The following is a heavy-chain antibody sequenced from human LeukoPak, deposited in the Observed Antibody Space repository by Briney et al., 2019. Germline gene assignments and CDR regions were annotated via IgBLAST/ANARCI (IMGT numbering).Heavy chain of an antibody. V-gene: IGHV1-18*01. J-gene: IGHJ4*02. CDR3: AREDHKGFDF. CDR2: VSAYNGYT. Sequence: ASVKNSCKASGYIFVDHGISWVRQGPGQRLQWLGRVSAYNGYTKYEETIRGRITMTTDPSTNTAYMELKTLTSDDTAIYYGAREDHKGFDFWGQGTLVAFSS. CDR1: GYIFVDHG.